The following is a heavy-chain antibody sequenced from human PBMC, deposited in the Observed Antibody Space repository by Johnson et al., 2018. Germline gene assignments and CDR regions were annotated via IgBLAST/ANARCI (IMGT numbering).Heavy chain of an antibody. D-gene: IGHD2-8*01. CDR1: GGSFSGYY. Sequence: QVQLQQWGAGLLKPSETLSLTCAVYGGSFSGYYCSWIRQPPGKGLEWIGEIKPSGSTNYNPSLKSRVTMSTDTSKKQFSLKLSSVTAADTAVYYCAMAPWCPFDYWGQGTLVTFSS. V-gene: IGHV4-34*01. CDR2: IKPSGST. J-gene: IGHJ4*02. CDR3: AMAPWCPFDY.